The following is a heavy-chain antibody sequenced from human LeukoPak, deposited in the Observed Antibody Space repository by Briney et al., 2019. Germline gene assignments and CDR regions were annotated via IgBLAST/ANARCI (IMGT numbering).Heavy chain of an antibody. V-gene: IGHV4-34*01. D-gene: IGHD2-15*01. J-gene: IGHJ6*02. CDR3: AGERAYCSGGSCYSRPYYYGMDV. Sequence: SETLSLTCAVYGGSFSGYYWSWIRQPPGKGLEWIGEINHSGSTNYNPSLKSRVTISVDTSKNQFSLKLSSVTAADTAVYYCAGERAYCSGGSCYSRPYYYGMDVWGQGTTVTVSS. CDR2: INHSGST. CDR1: GGSFSGYY.